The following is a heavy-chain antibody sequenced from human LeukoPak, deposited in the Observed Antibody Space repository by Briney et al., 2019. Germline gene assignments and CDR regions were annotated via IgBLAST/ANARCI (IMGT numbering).Heavy chain of an antibody. J-gene: IGHJ4*02. CDR1: GGSISSYY. CDR3: ARHRLELRDSGSLFDY. CDR2: IYHSGST. Sequence: SETLSLTCTVSGGSISSYYWSWIRQPPGKGLEWIGYIYHSGSTNYNPSLKSRVTISVDTSKNQFSLKLSSVTAADTAVYYCARHRLELRDSGSLFDYWGQGTLVTVSS. V-gene: IGHV4-59*08. D-gene: IGHD1-7*01.